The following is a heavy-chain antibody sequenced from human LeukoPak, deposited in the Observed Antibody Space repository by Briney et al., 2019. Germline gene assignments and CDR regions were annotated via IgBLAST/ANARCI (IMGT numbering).Heavy chain of an antibody. J-gene: IGHJ4*02. CDR3: ARDKSAVAVDY. CDR1: GYTFTSYY. V-gene: IGHV1-46*01. D-gene: IGHD6-19*01. Sequence: ASVKVSCEASGYTFTSYYMLWVRQAPGQGLEWMGIINPSGGSTSYAQKFQGRVTMTRDTSTSTVYMELSSLRSEDTAVYYCARDKSAVAVDYWGQGTLVTVSS. CDR2: INPSGGST.